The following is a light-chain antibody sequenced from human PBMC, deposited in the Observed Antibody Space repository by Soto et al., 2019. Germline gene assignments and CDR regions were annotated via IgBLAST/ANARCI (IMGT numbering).Light chain of an antibody. CDR2: DVS. V-gene: IGLV2-11*01. Sequence: QSALTQPRSGSGSPGQSVAISCTGTSSDVGGYNYVSWYQQHPGKAPKLMIYDVSGRPSGVPDRFSGSKSGNTASLTISGLQAEDEADYYCCSYAGTYAVFGGGTKLTVL. CDR1: SSDVGGYNY. CDR3: CSYAGTYAV. J-gene: IGLJ2*01.